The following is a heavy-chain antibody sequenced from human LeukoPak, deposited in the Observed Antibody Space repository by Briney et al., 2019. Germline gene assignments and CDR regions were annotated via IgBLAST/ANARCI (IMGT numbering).Heavy chain of an antibody. CDR3: ARDDFWSGYHY. CDR2: INPSGGST. Sequence: ASVKVSCKASGYTFTSYYMHWVRQAPGQGLEWMGIINPSGGSTSYAQKFQGRVTMTRDTSTSTAYMELRSLRSDDTAVYYCARDDFWSGYHYWGQGTLVTVSS. D-gene: IGHD3-3*01. J-gene: IGHJ4*02. V-gene: IGHV1-46*01. CDR1: GYTFTSYY.